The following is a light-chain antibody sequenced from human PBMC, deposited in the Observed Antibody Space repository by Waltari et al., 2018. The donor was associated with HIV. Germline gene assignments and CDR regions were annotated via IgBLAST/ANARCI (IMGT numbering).Light chain of an antibody. CDR3: SSYAPTNNFYVL. V-gene: IGLV2-8*01. Sequence: QPALPHPPSASGSPRQSVTLPCTGPTSDIGGYNSVSCHQQHPGKAPKLIMTEVTKRPSGVPDRFSGSKSGNTASLTVSGLQAEDEAHYYCSSYAPTNNFYVLFGGGTALTVL. CDR1: TSDIGGYNS. J-gene: IGLJ2*01. CDR2: EVT.